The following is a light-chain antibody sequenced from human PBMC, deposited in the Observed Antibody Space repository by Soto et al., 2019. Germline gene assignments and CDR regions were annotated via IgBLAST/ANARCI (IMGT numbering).Light chain of an antibody. CDR3: QQRSNWPPWWT. V-gene: IGKV3-11*01. Sequence: EIVLTQSPATLSLSPGERATLSCRASQSVSSYLAWYQQKPGQAPRLLIYDASNRATGIPARFSGSGSGTGFTLTISSLEPEDFAVYYCQQRSNWPPWWTFGQGTKVEIK. J-gene: IGKJ1*01. CDR2: DAS. CDR1: QSVSSY.